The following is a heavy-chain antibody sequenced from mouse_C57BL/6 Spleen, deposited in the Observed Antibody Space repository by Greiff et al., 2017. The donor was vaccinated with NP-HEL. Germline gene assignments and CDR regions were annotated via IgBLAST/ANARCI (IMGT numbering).Heavy chain of an antibody. J-gene: IGHJ2*01. CDR3: ARAGPYYFDY. CDR2: INPNNGGT. D-gene: IGHD3-3*01. CDR1: GYTFTDYY. Sequence: VQLQQSGPELVKPGASVKISCKASGYTFTDYYMNWVKQSHGKSLEWIGDINPNNGGTSYNQKFKGKATLTVDKSSSTAYMELRSLTSEDSAVYYCARAGPYYFDYWGQGTTLTVSS. V-gene: IGHV1-26*01.